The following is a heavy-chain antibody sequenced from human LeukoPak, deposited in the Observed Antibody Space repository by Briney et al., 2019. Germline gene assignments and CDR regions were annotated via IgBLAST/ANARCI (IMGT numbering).Heavy chain of an antibody. Sequence: SVKVSCKASGGTFSSYAISWVRQAPGQGLGWMGGIIPIFGTANYAQKFQGRVTITTDESTSTAYMELSSLRSEDTAVYYCARGDSGYEPIWGQGTLVTVSS. J-gene: IGHJ4*02. CDR2: IIPIFGTA. CDR3: ARGDSGYEPI. CDR1: GGTFSSYA. V-gene: IGHV1-69*05. D-gene: IGHD5-12*01.